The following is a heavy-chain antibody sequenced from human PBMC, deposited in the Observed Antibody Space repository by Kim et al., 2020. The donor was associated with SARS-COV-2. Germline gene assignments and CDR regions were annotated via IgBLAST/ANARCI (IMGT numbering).Heavy chain of an antibody. CDR1: GFTFDDYA. Sequence: GGSLRLSCAASGFTFDDYAMHWVRQAPGKGLEWVSGISWNSGSIGYADSVKGRFTISRDNAKNSLYLQMNSLRAEDTALYYCAKDHSSSPSGFDYWGQGTLVTVSS. J-gene: IGHJ4*02. CDR3: AKDHSSSPSGFDY. D-gene: IGHD6-13*01. V-gene: IGHV3-9*01. CDR2: ISWNSGSI.